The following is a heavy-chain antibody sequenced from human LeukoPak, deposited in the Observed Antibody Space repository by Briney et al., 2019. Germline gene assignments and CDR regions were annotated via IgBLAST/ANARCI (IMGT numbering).Heavy chain of an antibody. D-gene: IGHD3-22*01. CDR2: IKSKTDGGTT. J-gene: IGHJ4*02. Sequence: KPGGSLRLSCAASGFTFSDAWMSWVRQAPGKGLEWVGRIKSKTDGGTTDYAAPVKGRFTNSRDDSKNTLYLQMNSLKTEDTAVYYCTTVRYYYDSSGYPMYYFDYWGQGTLVTVSS. CDR3: TTVRYYYDSSGYPMYYFDY. CDR1: GFTFSDAW. V-gene: IGHV3-15*01.